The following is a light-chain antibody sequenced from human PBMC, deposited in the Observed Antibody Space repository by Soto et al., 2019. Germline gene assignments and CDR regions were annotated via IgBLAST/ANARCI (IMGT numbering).Light chain of an antibody. J-gene: IGKJ4*01. CDR2: GAS. Sequence: DIQRTQSPSSVSASVGDRVTISCRASQGISTWLAWYQQKPGKAPHLLISGASSLQSGVPSRFSGSGSGTDFTLTISSLQPEDSATYYCQQSNSIPLTFGGGTKVEIK. V-gene: IGKV1-12*01. CDR1: QGISTW. CDR3: QQSNSIPLT.